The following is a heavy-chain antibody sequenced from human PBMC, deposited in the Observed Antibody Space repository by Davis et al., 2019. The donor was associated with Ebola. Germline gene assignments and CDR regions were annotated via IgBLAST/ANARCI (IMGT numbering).Heavy chain of an antibody. J-gene: IGHJ6*02. CDR3: ARELEGVPAAILYYYYGMDV. CDR1: GFTFSSYG. V-gene: IGHV3-33*01. Sequence: RGSLTLSCAASGFTFSSYGMHWVRPAPGKGLEWVAVIWYDGSNKYYADSVKGRFTISRDNSKNTQYLQMNSLRAEDTAVYYCARELEGVPAAILYYYYGMDVWGQGTTVTVSS. D-gene: IGHD2-2*01. CDR2: IWYDGSNK.